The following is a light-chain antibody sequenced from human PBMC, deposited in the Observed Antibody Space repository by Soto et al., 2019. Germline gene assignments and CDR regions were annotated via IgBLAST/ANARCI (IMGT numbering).Light chain of an antibody. CDR3: SSYTISSTPVV. CDR2: DVS. Sequence: QSALTQPASVSGSPGQAITISCTGTSSDVGGYNYVSWYQQHPGKAPKLMIYDVSNRPSGFSHRFSGSKSGNTASLTISGLLADDEADYYCSSYTISSTPVVFGGGTKLTVL. V-gene: IGLV2-14*01. J-gene: IGLJ2*01. CDR1: SSDVGGYNY.